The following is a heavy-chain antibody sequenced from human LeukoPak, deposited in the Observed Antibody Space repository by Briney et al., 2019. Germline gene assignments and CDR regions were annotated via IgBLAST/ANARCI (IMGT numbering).Heavy chain of an antibody. J-gene: IGHJ4*02. D-gene: IGHD2-15*01. CDR2: ISAYNGNT. V-gene: IGHV1-18*01. CDR3: AREGTRGYCSGGSCSSLGY. CDR1: GYTFTSYG. Sequence: ASVKVSCKASGYTFTSYGISWVRQAPGQGLEWMGWISAYNGNTNYAQKLQGRVTMTTDTSTSTAYMELRSLRSDDTAVYYCAREGTRGYCSGGSCSSLGYWGQGTLVTVSS.